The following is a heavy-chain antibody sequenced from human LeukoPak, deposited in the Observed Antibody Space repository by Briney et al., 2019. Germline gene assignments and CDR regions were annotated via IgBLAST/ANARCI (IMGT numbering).Heavy chain of an antibody. J-gene: IGHJ4*02. CDR1: GFTFSSYS. V-gene: IGHV3-21*06. Sequence: GRSLRLSCAASGFTFSSYSMNWVRQAPGKGLEWVSSISTGSSYIYYADSVKGRFTISRDNAKNSLYLQMHSLRGEDTAVYYCARGALAVITSVYDYWGQGTLVTVSS. CDR3: ARGALAVITSVYDY. CDR2: ISTGSSYI. D-gene: IGHD3-22*01.